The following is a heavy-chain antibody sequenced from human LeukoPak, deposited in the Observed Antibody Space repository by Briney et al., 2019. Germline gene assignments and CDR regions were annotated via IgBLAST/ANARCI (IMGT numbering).Heavy chain of an antibody. CDR2: ISYDGSNK. CDR1: GFTFTRYA. Sequence: PGRSLRLSCAASGFTFTRYAMYWVRQAPGKGLEWVALISYDGSNKYYADSVKGRFTISRDNSKNTVYLQMNSPRAEDTAVYYCARVGGDILSGHRTGYYYAMDVWGRGTTVTVSS. J-gene: IGHJ6*02. CDR3: ARVGGDILSGHRTGYYYAMDV. V-gene: IGHV3-30*04. D-gene: IGHD3-9*01.